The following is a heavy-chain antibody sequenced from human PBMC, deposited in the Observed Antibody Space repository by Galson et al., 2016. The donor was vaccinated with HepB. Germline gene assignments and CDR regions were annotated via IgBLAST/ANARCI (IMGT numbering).Heavy chain of an antibody. CDR2: ITSSSSYI. CDR1: GFTFSTYT. CDR3: ARDHGDFWSGNPVLGY. V-gene: IGHV3-21*01. D-gene: IGHD3-3*01. Sequence: SLRLSCAASGFTFSTYTMNWVRQAPGKGLEWVSSITSSSSYIYYADSLKGRFTISRDNAKNSLYLLMNSLRAEDTALYYCARDHGDFWSGNPVLGYWGQGTLVTVSS. J-gene: IGHJ4*02.